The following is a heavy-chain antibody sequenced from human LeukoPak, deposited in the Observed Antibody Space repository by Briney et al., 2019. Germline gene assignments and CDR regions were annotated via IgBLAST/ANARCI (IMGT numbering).Heavy chain of an antibody. CDR1: GFPSSSFR. CDR2: ISSSSSYI. J-gene: IGHJ4*02. V-gene: IGHV3-21*01. CDR3: AGITYGSGSFAS. Sequence: GGSLRSSCAASGFPSSSFRMNWVRQAPGEGLEWVSSISSSSSYIYYADSVRGRFTTSRDNAKNSLYLQMNSLRAEDTAVYYRAGITYGSGSFASGAQETLVTVSS. D-gene: IGHD3-10*01.